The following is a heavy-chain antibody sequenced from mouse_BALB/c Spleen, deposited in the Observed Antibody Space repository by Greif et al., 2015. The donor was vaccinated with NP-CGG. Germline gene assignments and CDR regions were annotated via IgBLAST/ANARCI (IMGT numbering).Heavy chain of an antibody. J-gene: IGHJ4*01. Sequence: QVQLQQSGAELVKPGASVKLSCKASGYTFTSYYMYWVKQRPGQGLEWIGGINPSNGGTNFNEKFKSKATLTVDKSSSTAYMQLSSLTSEDSAVYYCTRAYYRYDGPYYYAMDYWGQGTSVTVSS. CDR1: GYTFTSYY. CDR3: TRAYYRYDGPYYYAMDY. CDR2: INPSNGGT. V-gene: IGHV1S81*02. D-gene: IGHD2-14*01.